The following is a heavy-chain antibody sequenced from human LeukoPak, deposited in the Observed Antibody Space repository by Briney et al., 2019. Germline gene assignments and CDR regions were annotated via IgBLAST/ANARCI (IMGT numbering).Heavy chain of an antibody. CDR3: ARDPGIARPKNWFDP. D-gene: IGHD6-13*01. V-gene: IGHV1-24*01. J-gene: IGHJ5*02. Sequence: ASVKVSCKVSGYTLTELSMHWVRQAPGKGLEWMGGFDPEDGETIYAQKFQGRVTMTEDTSTDTAYMELSSLRSEDTAVYYCARDPGIARPKNWFDPWGQGTLVTVSS. CDR1: GYTLTELS. CDR2: FDPEDGET.